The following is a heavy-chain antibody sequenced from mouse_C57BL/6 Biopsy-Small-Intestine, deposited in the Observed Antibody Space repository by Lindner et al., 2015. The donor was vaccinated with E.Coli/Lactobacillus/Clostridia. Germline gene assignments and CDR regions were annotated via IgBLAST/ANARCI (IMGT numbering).Heavy chain of an antibody. Sequence: VQLQESGPDLVKPGTSVKISCKASGYSFTAYYMNWVKQSPEKSLEWIGEINPSTGGATYNQKFRSKATMTVDKSSSTAYIQLRSLTSEDSAVYFCARYYYANSYFDYWGQGTTLTVSS. CDR2: INPSTGGA. CDR3: ARYYYANSYFDY. J-gene: IGHJ2*01. CDR1: GYSFTAYY. V-gene: IGHV1-42*01. D-gene: IGHD1-1*01.